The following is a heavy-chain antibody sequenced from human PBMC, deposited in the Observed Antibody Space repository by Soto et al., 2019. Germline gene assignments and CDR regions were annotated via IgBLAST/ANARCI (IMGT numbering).Heavy chain of an antibody. V-gene: IGHV1-18*01. Sequence: GASVKVSCKASGYTFTSYGISWVRQAPGQGLEWMGWISAYNGNTNYAQKLQGRVTMTTDTSTSTAYMELRSLRSDDTAVYYCARGLVAPPPYLRGGYYYAMDVWGQGTSVTVSS. CDR2: ISAYNGNT. J-gene: IGHJ6*02. CDR3: ARGLVAPPPYLRGGYYYAMDV. CDR1: GYTFTSYG. D-gene: IGHD3-16*01.